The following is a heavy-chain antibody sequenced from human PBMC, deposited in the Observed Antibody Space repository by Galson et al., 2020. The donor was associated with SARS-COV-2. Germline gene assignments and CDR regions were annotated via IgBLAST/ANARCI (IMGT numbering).Heavy chain of an antibody. V-gene: IGHV3-23*01. D-gene: IGHD3-22*01. J-gene: IGHJ4*02. CDR1: GFTFSSYA. CDR3: TYYYDSSGYYLGYFDY. Sequence: GGSLRLSCAASGFTFSSYAMSWVRQAPGKGLEWVSAISGSGGSTYYADSVKGRFTISRDNSKNTLYLQMNSLRAEDTAVYYCTYYYDSSGYYLGYFDYWGQGTLVTVSS. CDR2: ISGSGGST.